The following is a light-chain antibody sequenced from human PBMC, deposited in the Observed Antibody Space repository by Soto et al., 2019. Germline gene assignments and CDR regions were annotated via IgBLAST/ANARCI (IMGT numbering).Light chain of an antibody. CDR1: SSDVGSYNL. CDR3: CSFAGGRTYV. Sequence: QSVLTQPVSVSGSPGQSITISCTGTSSDVGSYNLVPWYQQHPGKAPKLMIYEVTKRPSGVSNRFSGSKSGNTASLTISGLQAEDEADYYCCSFAGGRTYVFGTGTKVTVL. CDR2: EVT. J-gene: IGLJ1*01. V-gene: IGLV2-23*02.